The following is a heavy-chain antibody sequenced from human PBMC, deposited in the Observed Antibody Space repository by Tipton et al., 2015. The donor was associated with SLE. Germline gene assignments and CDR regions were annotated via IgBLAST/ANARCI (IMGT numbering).Heavy chain of an antibody. D-gene: IGHD3-22*01. J-gene: IGHJ1*01. CDR2: MNLDGSIT. V-gene: IGHV3-74*01. CDR1: GFTFSSFW. Sequence: SLRLSCAASGFTFSSFWMHWVRQIPGKGPVWVSRMNLDGSITTYADSVKGRFTISRDNAKNTLYLQMNGLRAEDTAVYYCVRGYIDSSGSFAGEHWGQGTQVTVSS. CDR3: VRGYIDSSGSFAGEH.